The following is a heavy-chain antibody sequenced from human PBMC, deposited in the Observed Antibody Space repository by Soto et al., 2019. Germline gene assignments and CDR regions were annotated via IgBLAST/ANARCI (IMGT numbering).Heavy chain of an antibody. CDR3: VSAPNRYFFDY. CDR1: GFTFRDHY. Sequence: QVQLVESGGDLVKPGGSLRLSCAASGFTFRDHYMSWIRQAPGKGLEWLSYISSSSSDTEYADSVKGRFTISRDNAKNSLYLQMNSLTAEDTAVYFCVSAPNRYFFDYWGQGTLVTVAS. CDR2: ISSSSSDT. V-gene: IGHV3-11*05. J-gene: IGHJ4*02. D-gene: IGHD2-8*01.